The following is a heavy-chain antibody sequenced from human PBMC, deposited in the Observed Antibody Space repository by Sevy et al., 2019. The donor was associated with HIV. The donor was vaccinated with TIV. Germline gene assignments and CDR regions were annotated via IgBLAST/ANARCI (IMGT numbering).Heavy chain of an antibody. CDR1: GFTFARYA. V-gene: IGHV3-23*01. J-gene: IGHJ6*02. D-gene: IGHD3-16*01. CDR2: ISGSGGAT. Sequence: GGSLRLSCAASGFTFARYAMNWVRQAPGKGLEWVSAISGSGGATYYAESVEGRFTISRDKSRETLYVQMNSLRVEETAVYYCAKGDRTFYGMDVWGQGTTVTVSS. CDR3: AKGDRTFYGMDV.